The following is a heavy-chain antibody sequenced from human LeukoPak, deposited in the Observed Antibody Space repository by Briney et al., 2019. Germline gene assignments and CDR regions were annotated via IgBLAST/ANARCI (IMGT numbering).Heavy chain of an antibody. J-gene: IGHJ3*02. D-gene: IGHD1-7*01. CDR1: GVSFSGYY. CDR2: INHSGST. CDR3: ARGWAELLADAFDI. V-gene: IGHV4-34*01. Sequence: SETLSLTCAVYGVSFSGYYWSWIRQPPGKGLEWIGEINHSGSTNYNPSLKSRVTISVDTSKNQFSLKLSSVTAADTAVYYCARGWAELLADAFDIWGQGTMVTVSS.